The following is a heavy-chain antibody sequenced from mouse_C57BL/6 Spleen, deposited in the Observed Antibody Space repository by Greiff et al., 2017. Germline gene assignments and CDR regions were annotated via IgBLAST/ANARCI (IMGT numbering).Heavy chain of an antibody. CDR2: IYPGNSDT. J-gene: IGHJ3*01. V-gene: IGHV1-5*01. CDR1: GYTFTSYW. D-gene: IGHD1-2*01. Sequence: VQLQEPGTVLARPGASVKMSCKTSGYTFTSYWMHWVKQRPGQGLEWIGAIYPGNSDTSYNQKFKGKAKLTEVTSASTAYMELSSLTNEDSADYYCTKDGCGGFAYWGQGTLVTVSA. CDR3: TKDGCGGFAY.